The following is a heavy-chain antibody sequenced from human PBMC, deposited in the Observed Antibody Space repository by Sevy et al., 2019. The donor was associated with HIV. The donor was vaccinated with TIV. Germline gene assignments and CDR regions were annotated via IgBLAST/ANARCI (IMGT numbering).Heavy chain of an antibody. V-gene: IGHV3-23*01. CDR2: ISGSGGST. CDR3: AKTVNGDYYIDY. Sequence: GGSLRLSCAASGFTFSSYAMSRVRQAPGKGLEWVSAISGSGGSTYYADSVKGRFTISRDNSKNTLYLQMNSLRAEDTAVYYCAKTVNGDYYIDYWGQGTLVTVSS. D-gene: IGHD4-17*01. J-gene: IGHJ4*02. CDR1: GFTFSSYA.